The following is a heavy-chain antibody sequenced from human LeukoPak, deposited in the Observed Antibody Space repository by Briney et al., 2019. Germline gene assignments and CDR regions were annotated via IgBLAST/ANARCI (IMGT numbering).Heavy chain of an antibody. Sequence: TGGSLRLSCAASGFTFSSYSMNWVRQAPGKGLEWVSYISSSGSTIYYADSVKGRFTISRDNAKNSLYLQMNSLRAEDTAVYYCARGPEEDIVVVPTVMAYWGQGTLVTVSS. V-gene: IGHV3-48*01. CDR3: ARGPEEDIVVVPTVMAY. J-gene: IGHJ4*02. CDR2: ISSSGSTI. D-gene: IGHD2-2*01. CDR1: GFTFSSYS.